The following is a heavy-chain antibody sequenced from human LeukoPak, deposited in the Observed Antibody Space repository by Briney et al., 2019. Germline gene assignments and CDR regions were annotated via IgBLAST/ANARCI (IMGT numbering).Heavy chain of an antibody. Sequence: PSETLSLTCTVSGGSMTSISSFFWSWIRQPPGKGLEWIGYIYYSGSTNYNPSLKSRVTISVDTSKNQFSLKLSSVTAADTAVYYCARDFGYGAPTGDYWGQGTLVTVSS. V-gene: IGHV4-59*12. CDR3: ARDFGYGAPTGDY. J-gene: IGHJ4*02. D-gene: IGHD4-17*01. CDR1: GGSMTSISSFF. CDR2: IYYSGST.